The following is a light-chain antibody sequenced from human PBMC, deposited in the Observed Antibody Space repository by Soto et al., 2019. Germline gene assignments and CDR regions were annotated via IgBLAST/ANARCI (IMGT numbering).Light chain of an antibody. CDR3: SSYTSTSKVV. CDR2: DVS. CDR1: SSDVGGYKY. V-gene: IGLV2-14*01. Sequence: QSALTQPASVSGSPGQSITISCTGSSSDVGGYKYVSWYQQHPGKAPKLIIYDVSNRPSGVSDRFFGSKSGNTASLTISGLQAEDEADYYCSSYTSTSKVVFGGGTKLTVL. J-gene: IGLJ2*01.